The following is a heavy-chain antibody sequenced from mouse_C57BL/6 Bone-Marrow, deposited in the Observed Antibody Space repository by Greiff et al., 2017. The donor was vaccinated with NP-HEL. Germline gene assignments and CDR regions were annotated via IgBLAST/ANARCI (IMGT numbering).Heavy chain of an antibody. CDR1: GFTFSSYA. Sequence: VHLVESGEGLVKPGGSLKLSCAASGFTFSSYAMSWVRQTPEKRLEWVAYISSGGDYIYYADTVKGRFTISRDNARNTLYLQMSSLKSEDTAMYYCTRENYGSSYEGWYFDVWGTGTTVTVSS. CDR3: TRENYGSSYEGWYFDV. D-gene: IGHD1-1*01. J-gene: IGHJ1*03. CDR2: ISSGGDYI. V-gene: IGHV5-9-1*02.